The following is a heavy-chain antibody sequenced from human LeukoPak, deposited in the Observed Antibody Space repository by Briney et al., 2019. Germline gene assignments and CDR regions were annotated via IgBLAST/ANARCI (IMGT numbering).Heavy chain of an antibody. CDR1: GYTFTCYC. J-gene: IGHJ3*02. D-gene: IGHD1-26*01. CDR3: ARPCSGSYSSDAFDI. V-gene: IGHV1-2*02. CDR2: INPNSGGT. Sequence: GASVKVSCKASGYTFTCYCMHWVRQAPGQGLEWMGWINPNSGGTNYAQKFQGRVTMTRDTSISTAYMELSRLRSDDTAVYYCARPCSGSYSSDAFDIWGQGTMVTVSS.